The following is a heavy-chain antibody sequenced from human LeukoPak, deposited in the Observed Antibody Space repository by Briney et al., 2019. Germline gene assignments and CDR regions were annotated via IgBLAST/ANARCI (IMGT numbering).Heavy chain of an antibody. CDR2: VYTSGST. V-gene: IGHV4-61*02. D-gene: IGHD3/OR15-3a*01. CDR1: GGSISSGSYY. CDR3: ARSHSVWTSFDY. J-gene: IGHJ4*02. Sequence: PSETLSLTCTVSGGSISSGSYYWSWIRQPAGKGLEWIGRVYTSGSTNYNPSLKSRVTISVDTSKNQFSLKLNSVTAADTAVYYCARSHSVWTSFDYWGQGTLVTVSS.